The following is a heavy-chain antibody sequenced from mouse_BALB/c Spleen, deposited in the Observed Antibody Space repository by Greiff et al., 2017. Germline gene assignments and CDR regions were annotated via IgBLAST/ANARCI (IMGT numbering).Heavy chain of an antibody. CDR1: GFTFTDYY. D-gene: IGHD1-2*01. J-gene: IGHJ4*01. CDR3: ARDNYGYNYAMDY. V-gene: IGHV7-3*02. CDR2: IRNKANGYTT. Sequence: EVQLVESGGGLVQPGGSLRLSCATSGFTFTDYYMSWVRQPPGKALEWLGFIRNKANGYTTEYSASVKGRFTISRDNSQSILYLQMNTLRAEDSATYYCARDNYGYNYAMDYWGQGTSVTVSS.